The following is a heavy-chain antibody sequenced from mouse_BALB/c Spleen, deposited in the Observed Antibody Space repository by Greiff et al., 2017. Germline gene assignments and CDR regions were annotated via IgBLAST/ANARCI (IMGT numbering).Heavy chain of an antibody. CDR3: ARDPYYGSSYEEYYAMDY. D-gene: IGHD1-1*01. CDR1: GFSLTSYG. CDR2: IWAGGST. V-gene: IGHV2-9*02. J-gene: IGHJ4*01. Sequence: VKLVESGPGLVAPSQSLSITCTVSGFSLTSYGVHWVRQPPGKGLEWLGVIWAGGSTNYNSALMSRLSISKDNSKSQVFLKMNSLQTDDTAMYYCARDPYYGSSYEEYYAMDYWGQGTSVTVSS.